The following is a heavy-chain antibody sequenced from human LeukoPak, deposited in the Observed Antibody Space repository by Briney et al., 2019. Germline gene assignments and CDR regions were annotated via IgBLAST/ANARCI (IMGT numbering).Heavy chain of an antibody. D-gene: IGHD2-15*01. CDR2: ISGGGGST. J-gene: IGHJ3*02. Sequence: PGGSLRLSCAASGFTFSSYAMSWVRQAPGKGLEWVSAISGGGGSTYYADSVKGRFTISRDNSKNTLYLQMNSLRAEDTAVYYYARDPNWSDERLYCSGGSCEPVAFDIWGQGTMVTVSS. V-gene: IGHV3-23*01. CDR3: ARDPNWSDERLYCSGGSCEPVAFDI. CDR1: GFTFSSYA.